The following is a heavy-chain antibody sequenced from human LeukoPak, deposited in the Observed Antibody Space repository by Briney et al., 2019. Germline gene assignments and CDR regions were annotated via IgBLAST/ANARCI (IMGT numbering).Heavy chain of an antibody. CDR2: INPNNGGA. J-gene: IGHJ6*02. D-gene: IGHD3-10*01. CDR3: ARPLARGVIFDGMDV. V-gene: IGHV1-2*02. CDR1: GYTFTGYY. Sequence: GASVKVSCKASGYTFTGYYMHWMRQAPGQGLEWMGWINPNNGGADYAQKFQGRVTMTRDTSTSTAYTELSRLRSDDTAVYYCARPLARGVIFDGMDVWGQGTTVTVSS.